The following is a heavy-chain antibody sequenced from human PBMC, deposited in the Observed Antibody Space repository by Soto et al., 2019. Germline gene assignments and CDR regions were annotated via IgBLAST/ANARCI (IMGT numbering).Heavy chain of an antibody. CDR2: IKSKTDGGTT. CDR1: GFTFSNAW. D-gene: IGHD3-22*01. CDR3: TTPDHYDGSDYSNY. J-gene: IGHJ4*02. Sequence: LRLSCAASGFTFSNAWMSWVRQAPGKGLEWVGRIKSKTDGGTTDYAAPVKGRFTISRDDSKNTLYLQMNSLKTEDTAVYYCTTPDHYDGSDYSNYWGQGTLVTVSS. V-gene: IGHV3-15*01.